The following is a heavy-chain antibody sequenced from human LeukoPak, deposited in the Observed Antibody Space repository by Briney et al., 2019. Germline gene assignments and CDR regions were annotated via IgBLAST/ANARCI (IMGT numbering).Heavy chain of an antibody. CDR2: ISSSGGTI. D-gene: IGHD5-12*01. CDR3: ARDESGYSGYVRFDP. Sequence: QPGGSLRLSCAASGFTFSSYEMNWVRQAPGKELEWVSYISSSGGTIYYADSVKGRFTISRDNAKNSLYLQMNSLRAEDTAVYYCARDESGYSGYVRFDPWGQGTLDTVSS. CDR1: GFTFSSYE. V-gene: IGHV3-48*03. J-gene: IGHJ5*02.